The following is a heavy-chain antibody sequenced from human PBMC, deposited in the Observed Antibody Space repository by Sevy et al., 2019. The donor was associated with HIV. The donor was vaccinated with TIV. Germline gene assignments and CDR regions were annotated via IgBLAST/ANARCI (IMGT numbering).Heavy chain of an antibody. D-gene: IGHD3-16*01. CDR1: GFTFSSFG. CDR3: AKQANWALDY. CDR2: IKQDGSEK. Sequence: GGSLRLSCAVSGFTFSSFGMSWVRQAPGKGLEWVANIKQDGSEKYYVDSVKGRFTISRENAKNSLYLQMNSLRAEDAAMYYCAKQANWALDYWGQGTLVTVSS. V-gene: IGHV3-7*01. J-gene: IGHJ4*02.